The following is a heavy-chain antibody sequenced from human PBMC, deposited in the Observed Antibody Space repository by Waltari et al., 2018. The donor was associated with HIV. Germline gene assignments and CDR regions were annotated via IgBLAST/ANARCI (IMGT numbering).Heavy chain of an antibody. J-gene: IGHJ5*02. V-gene: IGHV4-31*03. Sequence: QVQLQESGTGLVKPSQTLSLTCTVSGGSISSGGSYWSWIRQQPGKGMAWIGYIYYSGRTYYTPSLKSRVTISVDTSKNQFSLKLSSVTAADTAVYYCASGGYCTNGVCYPNWFDPWGQGTLVTVSS. CDR2: IYYSGRT. CDR3: ASGGYCTNGVCYPNWFDP. D-gene: IGHD2-8*01. CDR1: GGSISSGGSY.